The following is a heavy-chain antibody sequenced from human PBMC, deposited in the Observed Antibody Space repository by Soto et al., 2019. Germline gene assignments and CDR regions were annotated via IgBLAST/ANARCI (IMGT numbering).Heavy chain of an antibody. J-gene: IGHJ4*02. CDR3: ARGSRYSFAH. CDR2: INPNTGGT. CDR1: GYTFTAYY. D-gene: IGHD3-16*02. V-gene: IGHV1-2*04. Sequence: QVQVVQSGAEVKKPGASVTVSCKASGYTFTAYYVHWVRQAPGQGLEWMGWINPNTGGTKFVPKFQGWVTMSTDTSISTAYMEVSRLRADDTAVYYCARGSRYSFAHWGQGTVITVSS.